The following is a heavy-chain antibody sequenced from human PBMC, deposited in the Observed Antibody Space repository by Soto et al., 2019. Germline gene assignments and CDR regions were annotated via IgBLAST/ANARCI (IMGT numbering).Heavy chain of an antibody. Sequence: SVKVSCKASGSSVSSHVISWVRQAPGQGLEWMGGIVPLFGTANYAQRFQGRVTITADESTSTVYMELSGLRFDDTAVYYCARVVDSGYYVRWFDPWGQGTPVTVSS. V-gene: IGHV1-69*13. CDR1: GSSVSSHV. D-gene: IGHD3-22*01. J-gene: IGHJ5*02. CDR2: IVPLFGTA. CDR3: ARVVDSGYYVRWFDP.